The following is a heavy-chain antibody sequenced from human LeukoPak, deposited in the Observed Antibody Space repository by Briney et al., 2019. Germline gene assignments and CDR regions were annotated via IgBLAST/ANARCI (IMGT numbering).Heavy chain of an antibody. V-gene: IGHV4-59*01. CDR1: GGSISSYY. Sequence: SETLSLTCTVSGGSISSYYWSWIRQPPGKGLEWIGYIYYSGSTNYNPSLKGRVTISVDTSKNQFSLKLSSVTAADTAVYYCARADGYNWFDPWGQGTLVTVSS. J-gene: IGHJ5*02. CDR3: ARADGYNWFDP. CDR2: IYYSGST.